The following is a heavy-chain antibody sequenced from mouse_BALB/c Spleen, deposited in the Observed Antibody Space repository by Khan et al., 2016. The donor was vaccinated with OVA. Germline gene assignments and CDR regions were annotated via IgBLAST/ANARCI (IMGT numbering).Heavy chain of an antibody. CDR2: ISYSGST. J-gene: IGHJ2*01. CDR3: ARTARIKY. Sequence: SGPGLVKPSQSLSLTCTVTGYSITSGYGWNWIRQFPGHKLEWMGYISYSGSTNYNPSLKSRISITRDTSKNQFFLQLNSVTTEDTATYYCARTARIKYWGQGTTLTVSS. D-gene: IGHD1-2*01. V-gene: IGHV3-2*02. CDR1: GYSITSGYG.